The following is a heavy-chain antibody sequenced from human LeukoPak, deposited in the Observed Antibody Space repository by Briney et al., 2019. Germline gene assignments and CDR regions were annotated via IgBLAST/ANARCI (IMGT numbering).Heavy chain of an antibody. V-gene: IGHV3-21*01. Sequence: GGSLRLSCAASGFTFSDYDMNWVRQAPGQGLEWVSLFSSIGTYKYYADSVKGRFTISRDNARSSLFLQMNSLRAEDTAVYYCARDRLHYGEYEKTFDYWGQGTLVSVSS. CDR3: ARDRLHYGEYEKTFDY. D-gene: IGHD4-17*01. CDR2: FSSIGTYK. CDR1: GFTFSDYD. J-gene: IGHJ4*02.